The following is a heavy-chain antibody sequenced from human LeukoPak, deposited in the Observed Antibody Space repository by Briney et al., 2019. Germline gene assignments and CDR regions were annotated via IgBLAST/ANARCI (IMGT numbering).Heavy chain of an antibody. Sequence: PGGSLRLSCAASGFTFSSYSMNWVRQAPGKGLEWVSYISSSGSTIYYADSVKGRFTISRDNAKNSLYLQMNSLRAEDTAVYYCARDRDSSYRRGVFDIWGQGTMVTVSS. D-gene: IGHD6-6*01. CDR1: GFTFSSYS. CDR2: ISSSGSTI. V-gene: IGHV3-48*04. J-gene: IGHJ3*02. CDR3: ARDRDSSYRRGVFDI.